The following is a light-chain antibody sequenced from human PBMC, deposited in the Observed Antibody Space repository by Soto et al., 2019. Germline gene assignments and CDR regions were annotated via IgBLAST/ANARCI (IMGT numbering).Light chain of an antibody. CDR1: QSSTNR. Sequence: DIQLTQSPSTLSASVGDTVAITCRASQSSTNRLAWYQLKPGKAPKVLIYDALNLESGVPSRFSGSGYGTEFTLTIRSLQPDDFATYCCQHYGGMWTFGQGTKVDIK. CDR3: QHYGGMWT. CDR2: DAL. J-gene: IGKJ1*01. V-gene: IGKV1-5*01.